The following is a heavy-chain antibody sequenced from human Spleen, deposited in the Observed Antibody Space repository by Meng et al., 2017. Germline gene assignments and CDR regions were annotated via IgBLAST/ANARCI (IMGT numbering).Heavy chain of an antibody. V-gene: IGHV3-48*03. D-gene: IGHD6-13*01. CDR3: ARGGSSWPNLFDP. CDR1: GFTFSSYE. J-gene: IGHJ5*02. Sequence: GGSLRLSCAASGFTFSSYEMNWVRQAPGKGLEWVSYISRSGSTIYYADSVKGRFTISRDNAKNSLYLQMNSLRAEDTAVYYGARGGSSWPNLFDPWGQGALVTVSS. CDR2: ISRSGSTI.